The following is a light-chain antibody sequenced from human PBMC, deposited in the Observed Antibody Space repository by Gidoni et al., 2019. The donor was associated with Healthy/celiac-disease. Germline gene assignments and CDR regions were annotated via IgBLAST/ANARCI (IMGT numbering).Light chain of an antibody. Sequence: DIQITQSPSSLSASVGDRVTITCQASQDISNYLNWYQQKPGKAPKLLIYDASNLETAVPSRFSGSGSGTDFTFTISSLQPEDIATYYCQQYDNLLALTFGGGTKVEIK. J-gene: IGKJ4*01. CDR1: QDISNY. V-gene: IGKV1-33*01. CDR2: DAS. CDR3: QQYDNLLALT.